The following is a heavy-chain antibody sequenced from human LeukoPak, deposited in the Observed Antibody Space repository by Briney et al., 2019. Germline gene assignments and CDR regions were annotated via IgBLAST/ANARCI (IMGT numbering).Heavy chain of an antibody. V-gene: IGHV3-53*01. CDR2: VYSGGST. CDR1: GFTVSSTD. CDR3: ALLGAAGREYFQH. Sequence: GGSLRLSCAASGFTVSSTDMSWVRQAPGKGLEWVSAVYSGGSTFYADSVKGRFTISRDNSMNTLYLQISSLRAEDTAVYYCALLGAAGREYFQHWGQGTLVTVSS. D-gene: IGHD6-13*01. J-gene: IGHJ1*01.